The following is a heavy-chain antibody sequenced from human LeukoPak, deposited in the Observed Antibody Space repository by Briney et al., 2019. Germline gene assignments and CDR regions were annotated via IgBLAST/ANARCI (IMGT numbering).Heavy chain of an antibody. CDR2: ISWNSGSI. D-gene: IGHD6-19*01. CDR3: AKDMVAVAGPSGDGMDF. Sequence: GRSLRLSCAASGFTFDDYAMHWVRQAPGKGLEWVSGISWNSGSIGYADSVKGRFTISRDNAKNSLYLQMNSLRAEDTALYYCAKDMVAVAGPSGDGMDFWGQGTTVTVSS. CDR1: GFTFDDYA. J-gene: IGHJ6*02. V-gene: IGHV3-9*01.